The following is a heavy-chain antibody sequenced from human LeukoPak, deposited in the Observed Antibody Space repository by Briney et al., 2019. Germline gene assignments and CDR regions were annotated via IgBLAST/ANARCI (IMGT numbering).Heavy chain of an antibody. CDR3: AKSRVIGGVTTHLDS. CDR2: ISGSGAAT. V-gene: IGHV3-23*01. CDR1: EFTFSIYA. D-gene: IGHD3-16*01. J-gene: IGHJ4*02. Sequence: GGSLSLSCAASEFTFSIYAMAWVRQAPGKGLEWVSGISGSGAATYYANSVKGRFTISRDNSKNTLYLQVNSLRAEDTAIYHCAKSRVIGGVTTHLDSWGQGTLVTVSS.